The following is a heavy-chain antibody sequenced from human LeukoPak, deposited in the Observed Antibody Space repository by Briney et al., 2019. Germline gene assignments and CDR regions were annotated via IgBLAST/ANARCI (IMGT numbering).Heavy chain of an antibody. J-gene: IGHJ4*02. D-gene: IGHD3-3*01. Sequence: SETLSLTCTVSGGSISSSSYYWGWIRQPPGKGPEWIGSIYYSGSTYYNPSLNSLVTITEDTSKNQFSLKLSSVTAADTAVYYCATDDFWSGYYAHYWGQGTLVTVSS. CDR3: ATDDFWSGYYAHY. CDR2: IYYSGST. CDR1: GGSISSSSYY. V-gene: IGHV4-39*01.